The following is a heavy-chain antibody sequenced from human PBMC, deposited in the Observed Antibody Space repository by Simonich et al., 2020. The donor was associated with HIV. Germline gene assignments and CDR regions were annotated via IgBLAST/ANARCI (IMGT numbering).Heavy chain of an antibody. Sequence: QVQLQQWGAGLLKPSETLSLTCAVYGGSFSRYYWGGIRQPPGKGLEWIGEINHSGSTNYNPSLKSRVTISLDTSKNQFSLKLSSVTAADTAVYYCARRHPTTVTTPYFDYWGQGTLVTVSS. CDR3: ARRHPTTVTTPYFDY. V-gene: IGHV4-34*01. CDR1: GGSFSRYY. D-gene: IGHD4-17*01. J-gene: IGHJ4*02. CDR2: INHSGST.